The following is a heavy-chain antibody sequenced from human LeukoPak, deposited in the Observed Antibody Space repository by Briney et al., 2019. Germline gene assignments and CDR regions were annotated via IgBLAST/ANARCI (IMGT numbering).Heavy chain of an antibody. CDR3: ARDRGGYYDSSGTTFDY. Sequence: ASVKVSCKASGYTFTSYGISWVRQAPGQGLEWMGWISAYNGNTNYAQKLQGRVTMTTDTSTSTAYMELRSRRSDDTAVYYCARDRGGYYDSSGTTFDYWGQGTLVTVSS. V-gene: IGHV1-18*01. CDR2: ISAYNGNT. D-gene: IGHD3-22*01. CDR1: GYTFTSYG. J-gene: IGHJ4*02.